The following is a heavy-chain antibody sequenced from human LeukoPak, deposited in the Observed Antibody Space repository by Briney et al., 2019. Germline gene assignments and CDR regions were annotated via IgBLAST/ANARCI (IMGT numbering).Heavy chain of an antibody. V-gene: IGHV3-21*01. CDR3: ARDKPGELLLDNCFDP. CDR1: GFTFSSYS. D-gene: IGHD1-26*01. J-gene: IGHJ5*02. Sequence: GGSLRLSCAASGFTFSSYSMNWVRQAPGKGLEWVSSISSSSSYIYYADSVKGRFTISRENAKNSLYLQMNTLRAEDTAVYYCARDKPGELLLDNCFDPWAQGTLVTVSS. CDR2: ISSSSSYI.